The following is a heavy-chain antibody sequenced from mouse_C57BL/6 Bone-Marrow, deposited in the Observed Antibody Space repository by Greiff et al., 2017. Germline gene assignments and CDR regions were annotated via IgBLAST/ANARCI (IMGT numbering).Heavy chain of an antibody. D-gene: IGHD2-4*01. CDR2: IDPSDSYT. V-gene: IGHV1-50*01. CDR1: GYTFTSYW. CDR3: AREGLRRGDY. Sequence: QVQLQQSGAELVKPGDSVKLSCKASGYTFTSYWMQWVKQRPGQGLEWIGEIDPSDSYTHYNQKFTGKATLTVDTSARTAYMQLSSLTSEDSAVYYCAREGLRRGDYWGQGTTLTVSS. J-gene: IGHJ2*01.